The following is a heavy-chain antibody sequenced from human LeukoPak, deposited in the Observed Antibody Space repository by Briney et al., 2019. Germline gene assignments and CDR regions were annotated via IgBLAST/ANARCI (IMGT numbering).Heavy chain of an antibody. CDR1: GFTLSSYA. CDR3: AKGPQVGSGYHPDY. J-gene: IGHJ4*02. Sequence: GGSLRLFCAASGFTLSSYAMSWVRQAPGGGLEWVSVISGSGGSTYYADSVKGRFTISRDNSKNTLYLQMNSLRVEDTAVYYCAKGPQVGSGYHPDYWGQGTLVTVSS. D-gene: IGHD3-22*01. CDR2: ISGSGGST. V-gene: IGHV3-23*01.